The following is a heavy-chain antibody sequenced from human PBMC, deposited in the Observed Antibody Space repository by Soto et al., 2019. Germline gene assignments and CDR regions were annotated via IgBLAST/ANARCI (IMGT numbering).Heavy chain of an antibody. Sequence: PGGSLRLSCTASGFTFGDYAMSWVRQAPGKGLEWVGFIRSKAYGGTTEYAASVKGRFTISRDDSKSIAYLQMNSLKTEDTAVYYCTRIHYYYYGMDVWGQGTKVTVSS. D-gene: IGHD5-18*01. CDR2: IRSKAYGGTT. CDR1: GFTFGDYA. V-gene: IGHV3-49*04. CDR3: TRIHYYYYGMDV. J-gene: IGHJ6*02.